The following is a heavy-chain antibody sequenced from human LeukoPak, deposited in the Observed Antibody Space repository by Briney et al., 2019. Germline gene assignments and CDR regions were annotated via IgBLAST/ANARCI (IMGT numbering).Heavy chain of an antibody. J-gene: IGHJ4*02. D-gene: IGHD4-17*01. CDR2: INHSGST. V-gene: IGHV4-30-4*08. CDR1: GGSISSGDYY. CDR3: ARGGDYGDLRYFDY. Sequence: SQTLPLTCTVSGGSISSGDYYWSWIRQPPGKGLEWIGEINHSGSTNYNPSLKSRVTISVDTSKNQFSLKLSSVTAADTAVYYCARGGDYGDLRYFDYWGQGTLVTVSS.